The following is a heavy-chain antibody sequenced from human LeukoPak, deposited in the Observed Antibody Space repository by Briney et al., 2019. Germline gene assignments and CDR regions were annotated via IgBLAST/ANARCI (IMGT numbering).Heavy chain of an antibody. V-gene: IGHV3-66*01. CDR3: ARDRGSGYGLQY. CDR1: EFSVGSNY. D-gene: IGHD5-12*01. J-gene: IGHJ4*02. CDR2: IYSGGST. Sequence: PGGSLRLSCAASEFSVGSNYMTWVRQAPGKGLEWVSLIYSGGSTYYADSVKGRFTISRDNSKNTLYLQMNSLRAEDTAVYYCARDRGSGYGLQYWGQGTLVTVSS.